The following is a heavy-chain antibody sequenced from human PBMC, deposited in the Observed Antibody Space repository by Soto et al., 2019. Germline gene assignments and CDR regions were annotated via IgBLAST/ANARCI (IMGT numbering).Heavy chain of an antibody. CDR2: IYHTGTT. CDR1: GGSISSIDYF. D-gene: IGHD2-2*01. CDR3: ARVMAAMQNWLNA. V-gene: IGHV4-30-4*01. J-gene: IGHJ5*02. Sequence: PSETLSLTCSVSGGSISSIDYFWSWIRQPPGKGLEWIGFIYHTGTTYYNPSLRSRVTISIETSKSQFSMKLNTVTAADTAVYCGARVMAAMQNWLNAWGQGAMVTVAS.